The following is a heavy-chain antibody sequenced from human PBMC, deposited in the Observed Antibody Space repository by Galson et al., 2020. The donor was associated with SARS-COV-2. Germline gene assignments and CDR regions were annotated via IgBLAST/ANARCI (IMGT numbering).Heavy chain of an antibody. CDR1: GYSFTSYW. V-gene: IGHV5-10-1*01. D-gene: IGHD3-10*01. CDR2: IDPSDSYT. Sequence: KIGESLKISCKGSGYSFTSYWISWVRQMPGKGLEWMGRIDPSDSYTNYSPSFQGHVTISADKSISTAYLQWSSLKASDTAMYYCARRFYGSGWYKLGAFDIWGQGTMVTVSS. CDR3: ARRFYGSGWYKLGAFDI. J-gene: IGHJ3*02.